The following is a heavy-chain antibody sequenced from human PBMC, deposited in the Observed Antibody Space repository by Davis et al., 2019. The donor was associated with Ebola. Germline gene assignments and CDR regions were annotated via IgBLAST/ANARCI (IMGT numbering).Heavy chain of an antibody. CDR3: AVGAPGGVVVPAAILLDY. J-gene: IGHJ4*02. D-gene: IGHD2-2*02. CDR1: GFTFSSYW. V-gene: IGHV3-23*01. CDR2: ISGSGGST. Sequence: GESLKISCAASGFTFSSYWMSWVRQAPGKGLEWVSAISGSGGSTYYADSVRGRFTISRDNAKNSLYLQMNSLRAEDTAVYYCAVGAPGGVVVPAAILLDYWGQGTLVTVSS.